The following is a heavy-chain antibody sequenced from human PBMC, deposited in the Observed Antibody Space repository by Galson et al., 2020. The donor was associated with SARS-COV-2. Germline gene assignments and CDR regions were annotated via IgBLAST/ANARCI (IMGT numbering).Heavy chain of an antibody. CDR1: GYTFTGHY. V-gene: IGHV1-2*02. J-gene: IGHJ4*02. CDR3: AGSKMPPPLFDR. D-gene: IGHD2-2*01. Sequence: ASVKVSCKTSGYTFTGHYMHWLRQAPGQGLEWMGWINPQSGDTRSAKKFQGRVIMTWDTSMSTAYIDLRRLRSDDAASYYFAGSKMPPPLFDRWGQGTLVTVSS. CDR2: INPQSGDT.